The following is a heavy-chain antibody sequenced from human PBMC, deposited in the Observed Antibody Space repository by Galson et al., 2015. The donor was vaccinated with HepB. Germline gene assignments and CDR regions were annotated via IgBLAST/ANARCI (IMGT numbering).Heavy chain of an antibody. D-gene: IGHD3-3*01. CDR2: IIPIFGTA. V-gene: IGHV1-69*13. J-gene: IGHJ5*02. CDR1: GGTFSSYA. Sequence: SVKVSCKASGGTFSSYAISWVRQAPGQGLEWMGGIIPIFGTANYAQKFQGRVTITADESMSTAYMELSSLRSEDTAVYYCARRVSSGYLWGGWFDPWGQGTLVTVSS. CDR3: ARRVSSGYLWGGWFDP.